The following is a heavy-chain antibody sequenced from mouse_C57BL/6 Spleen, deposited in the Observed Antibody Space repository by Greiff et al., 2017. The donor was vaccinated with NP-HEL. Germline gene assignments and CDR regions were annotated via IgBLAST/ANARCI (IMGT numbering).Heavy chain of an antibody. CDR3: ARYYGSSYRYFDY. CDR1: GYTFTSYW. V-gene: IGHV1-69*01. J-gene: IGHJ2*01. CDR2: IDPSDSYT. Sequence: QVQLKQPGAELVMPGASVKLSCKASGYTFTSYWMHWVKQRPGQGLEWIGEIDPSDSYTNYNQKFKGKSTLTVDKSSSTAYMQLSSLTSEDSAVYYCARYYGSSYRYFDYWGQGTTLTVSS. D-gene: IGHD1-1*01.